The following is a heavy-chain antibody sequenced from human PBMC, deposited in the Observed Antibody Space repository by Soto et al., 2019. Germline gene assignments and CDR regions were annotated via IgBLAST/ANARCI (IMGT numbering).Heavy chain of an antibody. CDR3: ARADPDAPVGF. J-gene: IGHJ4*02. CDR1: GGSMSSHY. CDR2: ISYSGSS. V-gene: IGHV4-59*11. Sequence: SETLSLTCTVSGGSMSSHYWTWLRQPPGKGLEWIGYISYSGSSYYNPSLKSRVTISADTSRNQFSLRLTSVIAADTAVYFCARADPDAPVGFWGQGTLVTVCS. D-gene: IGHD1-26*01.